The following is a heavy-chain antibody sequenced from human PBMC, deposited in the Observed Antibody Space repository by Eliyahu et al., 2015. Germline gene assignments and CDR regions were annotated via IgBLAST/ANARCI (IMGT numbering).Heavy chain of an antibody. D-gene: IGHD4-23*01. J-gene: IGHJ3*02. Sequence: GGYYWSWIRQHPGKGLEWIGYIYYSGSTYYNPSLKSRVTISVDTSKNQFSLKLSSVTAADTAVYYCARYPTVVDAFDIWGQGTMVTVSS. V-gene: IGHV4-31*02. CDR3: ARYPTVVDAFDI. CDR2: IYYSGST. CDR1: GGYY.